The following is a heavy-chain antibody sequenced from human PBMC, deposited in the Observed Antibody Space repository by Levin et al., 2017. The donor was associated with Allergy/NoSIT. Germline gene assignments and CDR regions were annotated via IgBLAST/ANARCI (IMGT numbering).Heavy chain of an antibody. Sequence: GGSLRLSCAASGFTVSSNYMSWVRQAPGKGLEWVSVIYSGGSTYYADSVKGRFTISRDNSKNTLYLQMNSLRAEDTAVYYCATPRAYCSSTSCYYYYYGMDVWGQGTTVTVSS. CDR2: IYSGGST. CDR1: GFTVSSNY. J-gene: IGHJ6*02. CDR3: ATPRAYCSSTSCYYYYYGMDV. V-gene: IGHV3-53*01. D-gene: IGHD2-2*01.